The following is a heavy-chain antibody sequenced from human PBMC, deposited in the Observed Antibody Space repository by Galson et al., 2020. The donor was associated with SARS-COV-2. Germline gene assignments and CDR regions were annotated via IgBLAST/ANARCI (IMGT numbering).Heavy chain of an antibody. CDR2: ISYDRSNK. CDR1: GFTTSSYA. V-gene: IGHV3-30*04. Sequence: SCAASGFTTSSYAMHCVRQAPGKGLQWVAVISYDRSNKYYADSVKGRFTISRDNSKNTLYLQMNSMRAEDTAVYYCARGRPDYASWSVDWFDPWGQGALVTVSS. J-gene: IGHJ5*02. D-gene: IGHD4-17*01. CDR3: ARGRPDYASWSVDWFDP.